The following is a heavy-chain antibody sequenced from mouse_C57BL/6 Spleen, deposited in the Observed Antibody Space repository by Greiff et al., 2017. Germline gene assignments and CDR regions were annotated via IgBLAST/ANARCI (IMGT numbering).Heavy chain of an antibody. D-gene: IGHD4-1*01. CDR3: ARRAWDYFDY. J-gene: IGHJ2*01. CDR1: GFTFSSYA. Sequence: EVQVVESGGGLVKPGGSLKLSCAASGFTFSSYAMSWVRQTPEKRLEWVATISGGGSYTHDPENVKGRFTISRDNAKNNLYLQMRHLKSDDTAMYYCARRAWDYFDYWGQGTTLTVSS. CDR2: ISGGGSYT. V-gene: IGHV5-4*03.